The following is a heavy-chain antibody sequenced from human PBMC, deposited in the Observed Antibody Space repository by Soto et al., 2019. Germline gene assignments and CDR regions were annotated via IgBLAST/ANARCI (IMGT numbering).Heavy chain of an antibody. CDR3: ARDQISRGISRYYYYYMDV. CDR1: GFTSSSYW. Sequence: EVQLVESGGGLVQHGGSLRLSCAASGFTSSSYWMSWVRQAPGKGLEWVANIKQDRSEKYYVDSVKGRFTISRDNAKNSLYLQMNSLRAEDTAVYYCARDQISRGISRYYYYYMDVWGKGTTVTVSS. V-gene: IGHV3-7*01. J-gene: IGHJ6*03. D-gene: IGHD2-2*01. CDR2: IKQDRSEK.